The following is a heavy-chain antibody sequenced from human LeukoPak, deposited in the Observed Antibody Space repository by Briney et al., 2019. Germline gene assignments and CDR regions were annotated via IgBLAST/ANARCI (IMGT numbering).Heavy chain of an antibody. CDR2: INPHSGGT. CDR3: ARDMDSGPDFFDY. D-gene: IGHD1-26*01. Sequence: ASLKVSCKASGYTFTGYYIYWVRQAPGQGLEWMGWINPHSGGTDHAQKFQGRVTMTRDTSISTAYMELSRLRSDDTAVYYCARDMDSGPDFFDYWGLGTLVTVSS. V-gene: IGHV1-2*02. CDR1: GYTFTGYY. J-gene: IGHJ4*02.